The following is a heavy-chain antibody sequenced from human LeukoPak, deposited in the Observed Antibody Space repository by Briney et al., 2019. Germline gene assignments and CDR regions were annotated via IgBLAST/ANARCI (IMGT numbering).Heavy chain of an antibody. D-gene: IGHD1-26*01. V-gene: IGHV3-23*01. CDR1: GFTFSSYA. J-gene: IGHJ6*03. CDR3: AEDYEWELDYYYYYMDV. Sequence: PGGSLRLSCAASGFTFSSYAMHWVRQAPGKGLEWVSGISWNSGSIGYADSVKGRFTISRDNSKNTLYLQMNSLRAEDTAVYYCAEDYEWELDYYYYYMDVWGKGTTVTVSS. CDR2: ISWNSGSI.